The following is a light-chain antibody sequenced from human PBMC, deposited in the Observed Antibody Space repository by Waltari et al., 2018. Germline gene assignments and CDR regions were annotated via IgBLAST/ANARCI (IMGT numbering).Light chain of an antibody. V-gene: IGKV3-20*01. J-gene: IGKJ2*01. CDR2: GAS. CDR1: QSLTKRY. Sequence: VLTQSPGTLSLSPGERATLSCRASQSLTKRYLAWYQQKPGQAPRLLIYGASSRGAGIPDRFSGSGSGPDFTLTISRLEPEDFAVYYCQQYGSSVLYTFGQGTKLEIK. CDR3: QQYGSSVLYT.